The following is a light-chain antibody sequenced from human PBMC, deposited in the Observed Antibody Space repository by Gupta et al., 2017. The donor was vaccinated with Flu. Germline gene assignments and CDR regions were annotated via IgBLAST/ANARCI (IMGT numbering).Light chain of an antibody. Sequence: SYELTQPPSVSVSPGQTARTTCSGDALPNQYAYWYQQKPGQAPVLVIYKDSERPSGIPERFSGSSSGTTVTLTISGVQAEDEADYYCQSADSSGTYPYVFGTGTKVTVL. J-gene: IGLJ1*01. CDR1: ALPNQY. V-gene: IGLV3-25*02. CDR3: QSADSSGTYPYV. CDR2: KDS.